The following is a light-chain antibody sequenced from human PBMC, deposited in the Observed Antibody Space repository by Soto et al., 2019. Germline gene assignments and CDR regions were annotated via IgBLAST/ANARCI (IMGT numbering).Light chain of an antibody. V-gene: IGKV1-33*01. CDR1: QDITNY. Sequence: DTQMTQSPSSLSPSVGDRVTITCQASQDITNYLNWYQQKPGKAPKLLIYDASNLETGVPSRFSGSGSGTDFTFTISSLQPEDIATYYCQQYDNLPRTFGQGTKLEIK. J-gene: IGKJ2*01. CDR3: QQYDNLPRT. CDR2: DAS.